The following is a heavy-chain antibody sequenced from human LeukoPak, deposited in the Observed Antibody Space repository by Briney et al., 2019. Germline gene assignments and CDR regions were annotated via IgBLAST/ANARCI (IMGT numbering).Heavy chain of an antibody. D-gene: IGHD1-26*01. Sequence: ASVKVSCKASGGTFSSYAISWVRQAPGQGLEWMGWINPNSGGTNYAQKFQGRVTMTRDTSISTAYMELSRLRSDDTAVYYCARGELPGFDYWGQGTLVTVSS. CDR3: ARGELPGFDY. V-gene: IGHV1-2*02. CDR1: GGTFSSYA. J-gene: IGHJ4*02. CDR2: INPNSGGT.